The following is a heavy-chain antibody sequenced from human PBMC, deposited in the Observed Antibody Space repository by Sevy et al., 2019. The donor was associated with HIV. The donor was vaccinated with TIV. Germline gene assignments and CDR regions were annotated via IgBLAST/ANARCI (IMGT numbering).Heavy chain of an antibody. CDR3: TREDRERSSSSFDY. J-gene: IGHJ4*02. V-gene: IGHV3-49*03. CDR2: IRSKAYGGTT. Sequence: GGSLRLSCTASGFTFGDYAMSWFRQAPGKGLEWVGFIRSKAYGGTTEYAASVKGRFTISRDDSKSIAYLQMNSLKTEDTAVYYCTREDRERSSSSFDYWGQGTLVTVSS. D-gene: IGHD6-6*01. CDR1: GFTFGDYA.